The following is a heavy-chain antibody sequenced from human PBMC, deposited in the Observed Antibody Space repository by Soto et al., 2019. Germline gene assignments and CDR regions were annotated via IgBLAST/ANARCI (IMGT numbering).Heavy chain of an antibody. CDR3: ARAAGSVTQTDYYYYYGMDV. V-gene: IGHV3-33*01. J-gene: IGHJ6*02. CDR2: IWYDGSNK. D-gene: IGHD3-10*01. CDR1: GFTFSSYG. Sequence: GGSLRLSCAASGFTFSSYGMHWVRQAPGKGLEWVAVIWYDGSNKYYADSVKGRFTISRDNSKNTLYLQMNSLRAEDTAVYYCARAAGSVTQTDYYYYYGMDVWGQGTTVTVSS.